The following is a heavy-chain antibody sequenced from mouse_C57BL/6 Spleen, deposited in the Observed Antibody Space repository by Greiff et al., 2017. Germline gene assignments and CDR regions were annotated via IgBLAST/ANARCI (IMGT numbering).Heavy chain of an antibody. CDR3: ARGVVATDYAMDY. CDR2: IDPSDSYT. Sequence: QVQLQQPGAELVMPGASVKLSCKASGYTFTSYWMHWVKQRPGQGLEWIGEIDPSDSYTSYNQKFKGKSTLTVDKSSSTAYMQLSSLTSEDSAVYYCARGVVATDYAMDYWGQGTSVTVSS. V-gene: IGHV1-69*01. CDR1: GYTFTSYW. J-gene: IGHJ4*01. D-gene: IGHD1-1*01.